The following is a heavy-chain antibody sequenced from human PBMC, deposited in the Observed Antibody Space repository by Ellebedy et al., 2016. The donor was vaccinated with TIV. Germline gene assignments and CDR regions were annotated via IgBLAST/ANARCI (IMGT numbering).Heavy chain of an antibody. CDR3: ATPRY. CDR2: ISATGGTT. J-gene: IGHJ4*02. CDR1: EFTFSSNS. Sequence: GESLKISCAASEFTFSSNSMSWVRQAPGKALEWISAISATGGTTACADSVKGRFTISRDNSKNTLYLQINSLRVDDTAVYYCATPRYWGQGTLVTVSS. V-gene: IGHV3-23*01.